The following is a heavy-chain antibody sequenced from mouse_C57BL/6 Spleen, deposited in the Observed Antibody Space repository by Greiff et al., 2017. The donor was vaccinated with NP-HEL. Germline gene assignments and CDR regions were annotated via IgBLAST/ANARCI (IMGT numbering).Heavy chain of an antibody. D-gene: IGHD2-4*01. CDR1: GFTFSDYY. CDR2: ISNGGGST. J-gene: IGHJ4*01. CDR3: ARLYDYDEDYYAMDY. Sequence: EVQRVESGGGLVQPGGSLKLSCAASGFTFSDYYMYWVRQTPEKRLEWVAYISNGGGSTYYPDTVKGRFTISRDNAKNTLYLQMSRLKSEDTAMYYCARLYDYDEDYYAMDYWGQGTSVTVSS. V-gene: IGHV5-12*01.